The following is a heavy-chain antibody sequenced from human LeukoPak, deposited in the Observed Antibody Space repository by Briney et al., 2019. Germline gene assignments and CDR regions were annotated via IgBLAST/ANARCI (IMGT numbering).Heavy chain of an antibody. Sequence: TSETLSLTCTVPGGSIGSYYWSWIRQPPGKGLEWIGYIYYSGSTNYNPSLKSRVTISLDTSKNQFSMNLISVTAADTAVYYCAREGVAAAGKLDYWGQGTLVTVSS. CDR1: GGSIGSYY. D-gene: IGHD6-13*01. CDR2: IYYSGST. J-gene: IGHJ4*02. V-gene: IGHV4-59*01. CDR3: AREGVAAAGKLDY.